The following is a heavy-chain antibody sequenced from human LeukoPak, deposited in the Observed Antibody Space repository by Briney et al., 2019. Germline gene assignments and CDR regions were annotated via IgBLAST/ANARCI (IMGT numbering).Heavy chain of an antibody. D-gene: IGHD1-1*01. CDR3: AKGRAGGWNGGDY. CDR1: GFTLSSYA. CDR2: ITVSGET. V-gene: IGHV3-23*01. Sequence: PGRSLRLSCAASGFTLSSYAMHWVRQAPGKGLEWVSAITVSGETYYADSVKGRFTISRDTSKNTLYFQMNSLRAEDTAVYYCAKGRAGGWNGGDYWGQGTLVTVSS. J-gene: IGHJ4*02.